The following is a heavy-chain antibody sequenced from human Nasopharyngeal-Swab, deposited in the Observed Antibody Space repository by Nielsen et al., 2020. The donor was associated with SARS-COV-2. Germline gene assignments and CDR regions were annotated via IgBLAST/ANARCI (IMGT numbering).Heavy chain of an antibody. CDR1: GYSFTSYW. CDR3: ARPGPAAGTESAHAFDI. CDR2: IYPGDSDT. V-gene: IGHV5-51*01. J-gene: IGHJ3*02. Sequence: GESLKISCKGSGYSFTSYWIGWVRQMPGKGLEWMGIIYPGDSDTRYSPSFQGQVTISADKSISTAYLQWSSLKASDTAMYYCARPGPAAGTESAHAFDIWGQGTMVTVSS. D-gene: IGHD6-13*01.